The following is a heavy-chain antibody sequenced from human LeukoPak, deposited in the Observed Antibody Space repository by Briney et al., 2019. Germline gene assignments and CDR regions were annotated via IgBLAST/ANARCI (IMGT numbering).Heavy chain of an antibody. V-gene: IGHV1-2*02. CDR2: INPNSGVT. J-gene: IGHJ5*02. D-gene: IGHD3-9*01. CDR1: GYSFTGYY. Sequence: ASVKVSCKASGYSFTGYYIHWVRQAPGQGLEWMGWINPNSGVTKYAQKFQGRVTMTKDTSISTAYMEMSRLRSDDTAVYYCARPKGTYDILTGYSPGWFDPWGQGTLVTVSS. CDR3: ARPKGTYDILTGYSPGWFDP.